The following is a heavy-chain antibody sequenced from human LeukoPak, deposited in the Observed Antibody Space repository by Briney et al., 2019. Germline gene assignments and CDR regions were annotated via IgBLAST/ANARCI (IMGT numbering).Heavy chain of an antibody. J-gene: IGHJ6*03. V-gene: IGHV3-66*02. D-gene: IGHD3-3*01. CDR2: IYSGGST. CDR1: GFTVNSNY. CDR3: ARWGYDFWSGQAYYYYYYMDV. Sequence: PGGSLRLSCAASGFTVNSNYMSWVRQAQGKGLEWVSVIYSGGSTYYAVSVKGRFTISRDNSKNTLYLQMNSLRAEDTAVYYCARWGYDFWSGQAYYYYYYMDVWGKGTTVTVSS.